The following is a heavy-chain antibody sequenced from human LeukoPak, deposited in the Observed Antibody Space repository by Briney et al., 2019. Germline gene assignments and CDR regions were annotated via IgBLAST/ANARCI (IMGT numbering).Heavy chain of an antibody. Sequence: SETLSLTCTVSPGSVSSGSYYWSWIRQPRGKGLEWIGCIYHSGSTKYNPSLKSRVIMSIDTSTDQFSLKLNSVTAADTAVYYCAREVRSTPSDWFDSWGQGTLVTVSS. CDR1: PGSVSSGSYY. CDR2: IYHSGST. D-gene: IGHD2-2*01. CDR3: AREVRSTPSDWFDS. V-gene: IGHV4-61*01. J-gene: IGHJ5*01.